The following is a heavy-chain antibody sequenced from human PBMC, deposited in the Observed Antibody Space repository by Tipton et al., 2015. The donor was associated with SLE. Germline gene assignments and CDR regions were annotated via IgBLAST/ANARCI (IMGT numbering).Heavy chain of an antibody. J-gene: IGHJ4*01. CDR2: IWYDGSDK. CDR1: GFTFSSYG. V-gene: IGHV3-30*18. Sequence: SLRLSCAASGFTFSSYGMHWVRQAPGKGPEWVAVIWYDGSDKHYADSVRGRFTISRDNSKDTLFLQMNSLSSEDTAVYYCAKDRGSLVVAATHWGQGTQVTVSS. CDR3: AKDRGSLVVAATH. D-gene: IGHD2-15*01.